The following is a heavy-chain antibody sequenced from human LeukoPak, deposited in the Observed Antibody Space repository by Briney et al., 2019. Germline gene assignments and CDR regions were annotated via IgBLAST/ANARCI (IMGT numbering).Heavy chain of an antibody. J-gene: IGHJ5*02. CDR1: GGSISSSSYY. CDR3: ARHWRGHIGGQVCWFDP. D-gene: IGHD3-16*01. Sequence: SETLSLTCTVSGGSISSSSYYWGWIRQPPGKGLERIGSIYYSGSTYYNPSLKSRVTISVDTSKNQFSLKLSSVTAADTAVYYCARHWRGHIGGQVCWFDPWGQGTLVTVSS. CDR2: IYYSGST. V-gene: IGHV4-39*01.